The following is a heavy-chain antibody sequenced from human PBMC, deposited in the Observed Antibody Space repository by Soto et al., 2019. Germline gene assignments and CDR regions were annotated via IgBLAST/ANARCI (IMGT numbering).Heavy chain of an antibody. V-gene: IGHV4-34*01. D-gene: IGHD6-6*01. J-gene: IGHJ4*02. CDR1: GGSFSGYY. CDR3: ARGDSSSSFGQHYFDY. CDR2: INHSGST. Sequence: SETLSLTCAVYGGSFSGYYWSWIRQPPGKGLEWIGEINHSGSTNYNPSLKSRVTISVDTSKNQFSLKLSSVTAADTAVYYCARGDSSSSFGQHYFDYWGRGTLVTVSS.